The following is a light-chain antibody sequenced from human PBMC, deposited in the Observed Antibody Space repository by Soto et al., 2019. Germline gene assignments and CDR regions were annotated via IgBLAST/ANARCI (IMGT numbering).Light chain of an antibody. CDR2: DAS. V-gene: IGKV3-11*01. J-gene: IGKJ5*01. CDR3: QQRSNWPIT. Sequence: EVVLTQSPATLSLSPVERGPLXCRASQSVRTSLAWYQHKPGQAPRLVIYDASLRANGVPARFGGSGSGTDFTLTISSLEPEDFAVYYCQQRSNWPITFGQGTRLEIK. CDR1: QSVRTS.